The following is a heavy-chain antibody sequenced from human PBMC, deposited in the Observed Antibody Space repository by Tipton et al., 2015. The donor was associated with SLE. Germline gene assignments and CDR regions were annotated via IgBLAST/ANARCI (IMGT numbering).Heavy chain of an antibody. CDR2: IYYSGNT. V-gene: IGHV4-39*07. Sequence: TLSLTCTVSGDSISSSSYYWGRIRQPPGKGLEWIGSIYYSGNTYYNPSLKSRVSISVDTSKNQFSLKLTSVTAADTAVYFCARFRSSWSYFDYWGQGTLVTVSS. D-gene: IGHD6-13*01. J-gene: IGHJ4*02. CDR1: GDSISSSSYY. CDR3: ARFRSSWSYFDY.